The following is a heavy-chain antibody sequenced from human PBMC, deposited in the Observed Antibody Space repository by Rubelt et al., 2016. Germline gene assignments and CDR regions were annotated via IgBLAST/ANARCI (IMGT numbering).Heavy chain of an antibody. CDR1: GGSISSYY. D-gene: IGHD3-3*01. V-gene: IGHV4-59*01. CDR2: IYYSGGT. CDR3: ARDRDFWSGYGMDV. J-gene: IGHJ6*02. Sequence: QVQLQESGPGLVKPSETLSLTCTVSGGSISSYYWSWIRQPPGKGLEWIGYIYYSGGTNYNPSLKGGVNISVDTSKNQFSLKLSSVTAADTAAYYCARDRDFWSGYGMDVWGQGTTVTVSS.